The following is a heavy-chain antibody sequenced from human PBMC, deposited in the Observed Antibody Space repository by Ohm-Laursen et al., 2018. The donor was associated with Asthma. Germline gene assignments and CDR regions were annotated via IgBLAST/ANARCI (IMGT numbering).Heavy chain of an antibody. V-gene: IGHV1-69*13. Sequence: GASVKVSCKASGGTFSSYAISWVRQAPGQGLEWMGGIIPIFGTANYAQKFQGRVTITADESTSTAYMELSSLRSEDTAVYYCARGGSSGSYPEAIGDYWGQGTLVTVSS. J-gene: IGHJ4*02. D-gene: IGHD3-10*01. CDR3: ARGGSSGSYPEAIGDY. CDR1: GGTFSSYA. CDR2: IIPIFGTA.